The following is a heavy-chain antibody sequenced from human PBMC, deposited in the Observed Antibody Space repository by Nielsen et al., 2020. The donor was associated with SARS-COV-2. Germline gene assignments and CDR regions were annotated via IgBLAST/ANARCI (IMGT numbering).Heavy chain of an antibody. J-gene: IGHJ4*02. V-gene: IGHV1-46*01. D-gene: IGHD3-10*01. CDR3: ARDGARGFGYFDY. CDR2: INPRSGYT. CDR1: GNTFTSYH. Sequence: ASVKVSCKASGNTFTSYHMHWVRQAPGQGLEWMGIINPRSGYTSYAQKFQGRVTMTRDTSTSTVYMELSSLRSEDTGVYYCARDGARGFGYFDYWGQGTLVTVSS.